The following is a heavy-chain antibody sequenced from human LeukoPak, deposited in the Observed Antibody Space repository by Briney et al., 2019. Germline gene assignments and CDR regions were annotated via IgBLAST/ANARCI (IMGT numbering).Heavy chain of an antibody. CDR1: GFNFSRNA. J-gene: IGHJ4*02. CDR3: AKDRGIAVVVTADY. Sequence: GGSLRLSCVVSGFNFSRNAMSWVRQAPGKGLECVSGISARGRSTYYADSVKGRFNISRDNSKNMLFLQMSTLRVEDTAIYYCAKDRGIAVVVTADYWGQGTQVTVSS. V-gene: IGHV3-23*01. D-gene: IGHD2-21*02. CDR2: ISARGRST.